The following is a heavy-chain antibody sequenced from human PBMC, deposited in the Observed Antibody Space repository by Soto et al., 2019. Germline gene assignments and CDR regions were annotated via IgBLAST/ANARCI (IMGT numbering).Heavy chain of an antibody. Sequence: QVQLVQSGAEVKKPGSSVKVSCKASGGSFSSYTFSWVRQAPGQGLEWMGRIIPTLHIANYAQKFQGTVTTTADESTGTDYMDLSSLRSDDAAVYWCSRQNGMATVLDYWGQGTLVTVSS. CDR3: SRQNGMATVLDY. V-gene: IGHV1-69*02. CDR2: IIPTLHIA. D-gene: IGHD5-12*01. J-gene: IGHJ4*02. CDR1: GGSFSSYT.